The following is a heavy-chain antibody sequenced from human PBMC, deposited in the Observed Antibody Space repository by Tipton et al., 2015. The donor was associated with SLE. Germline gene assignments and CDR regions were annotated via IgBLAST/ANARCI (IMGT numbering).Heavy chain of an antibody. Sequence: SLSLSCAASGFTFSSYAMSWVRQAPGKGLERVSAIMGSGGSTYYADSVKGRFTSSRDNPKNTLYLQMNSLRAEDTAVYYCAKDQDIVVVIAIQGWGQGTLVTVSS. CDR3: AKDQDIVVVIAIQG. J-gene: IGHJ1*01. CDR2: IMGSGGST. CDR1: GFTFSSYA. V-gene: IGHV3-23*01. D-gene: IGHD2-21*01.